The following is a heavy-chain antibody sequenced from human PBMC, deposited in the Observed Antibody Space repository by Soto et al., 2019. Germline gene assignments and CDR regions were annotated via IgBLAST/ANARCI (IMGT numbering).Heavy chain of an antibody. D-gene: IGHD3-3*01. Sequence: SGGSLRRSCAASGFTFSSYAMSWVRQAPGKGLEWVSAISGSGGSTYYADSVKGRFTISRDNSKNTLYLQMNSLRAEDTAVYYCAKDRGNYDFWSGYPFYWGQGTLVTVSS. J-gene: IGHJ4*02. CDR1: GFTFSSYA. V-gene: IGHV3-23*01. CDR3: AKDRGNYDFWSGYPFY. CDR2: ISGSGGST.